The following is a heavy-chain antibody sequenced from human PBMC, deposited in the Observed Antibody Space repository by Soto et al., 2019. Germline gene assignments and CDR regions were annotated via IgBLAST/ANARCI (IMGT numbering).Heavy chain of an antibody. CDR1: GFTFASSA. V-gene: IGHV3-9*01. Sequence: GGSLRLSCAASGFTFASSAMPWVRQAPGEGLAWVSGISWNSGSIGYADSVKGRFTISRDNAKNSLYLQMNSLRAEDTALYYCAKDFFGCSGGSCYYYYYYMDVWGKGTTVTVSS. D-gene: IGHD2-15*01. CDR3: AKDFFGCSGGSCYYYYYYMDV. J-gene: IGHJ6*03. CDR2: ISWNSGSI.